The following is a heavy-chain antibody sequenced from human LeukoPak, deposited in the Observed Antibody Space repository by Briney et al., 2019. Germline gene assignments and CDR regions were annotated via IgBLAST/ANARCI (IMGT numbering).Heavy chain of an antibody. CDR2: ISGSGGST. CDR3: AKLTRGATRPPVDY. J-gene: IGHJ4*02. CDR1: GFTFSSYA. V-gene: IGHV3-23*01. D-gene: IGHD1-26*01. Sequence: GGSLRLSCAASGFTFSSYAMSWVRQAPGKGLEWVSAISGSGGSTYYADSVKGRFTISRDNSKNTLYLQMNSLRAEDTAVYYCAKLTRGATRPPVDYWGQGTLVTVSS.